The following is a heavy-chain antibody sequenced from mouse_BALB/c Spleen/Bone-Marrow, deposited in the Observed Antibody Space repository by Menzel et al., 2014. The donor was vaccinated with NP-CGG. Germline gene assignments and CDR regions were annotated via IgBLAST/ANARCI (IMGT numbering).Heavy chain of an antibody. J-gene: IGHJ2*01. CDR1: GISITTGNYR. D-gene: IGHD1-1*01. V-gene: IGHV3-5*02. CDR2: IYYSGTI. CDR3: ARGARITTGYFYY. Sequence: VQLQQSGPGLVKPSQTVTLSCTVTGISITTGNYRWSWIRQFPGNKLEWIGYIYYSGTITYNPSLTSRTTITRDTSKNQFFLEMNSLTAEDTATYYCARGARITTGYFYYWGQGTTLTVSS.